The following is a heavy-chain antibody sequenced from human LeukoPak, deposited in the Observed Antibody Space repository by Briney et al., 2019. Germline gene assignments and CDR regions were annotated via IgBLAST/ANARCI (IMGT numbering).Heavy chain of an antibody. V-gene: IGHV1-8*01. CDR2: MNPDNGNT. CDR1: GYTFINYD. CDR3: ARGTTRNYGDFDY. D-gene: IGHD1-26*01. J-gene: IGHJ4*02. Sequence: ASVKVSCKASGYTFINYDIDWVRQASGQGLEWLGWMNPDNGNTDYAQIFQGRVTMTRDTSISTAYLELSSLRSEDTAVYYCARGTTRNYGDFDYWGQGTLVTVSS.